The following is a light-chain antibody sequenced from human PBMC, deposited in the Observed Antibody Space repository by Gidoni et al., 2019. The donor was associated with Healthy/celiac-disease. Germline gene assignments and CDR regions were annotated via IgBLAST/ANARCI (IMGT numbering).Light chain of an antibody. J-gene: IGLJ1*01. Sequence: QSVLTQPPSVSAAPGQKVTISCSGSSSNIGNNYVSWYQQLPGTAPKLLIYDNNKRPSGMPYRFSGSQSGTSATLGITGLQTGDEADYYCGTWDSSLSAYVFGTGTKVTVL. CDR1: SSNIGNNY. V-gene: IGLV1-51*01. CDR3: GTWDSSLSAYV. CDR2: DNN.